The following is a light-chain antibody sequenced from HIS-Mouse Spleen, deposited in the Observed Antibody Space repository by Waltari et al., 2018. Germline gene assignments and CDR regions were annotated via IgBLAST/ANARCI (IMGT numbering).Light chain of an antibody. V-gene: IGKV1-5*03. CDR1: PSISSW. J-gene: IGKJ1*01. CDR3: QQYNSYSPWT. Sequence: DIQMTQSPSTLPASVGDRVTITCRASPSISSWLAWYQQKPGKAPKLLIYKASSLESGVPSRFSGSGSGTEFTLTISSLQPDDFATYYCQQYNSYSPWTFGQGTKVEIK. CDR2: KAS.